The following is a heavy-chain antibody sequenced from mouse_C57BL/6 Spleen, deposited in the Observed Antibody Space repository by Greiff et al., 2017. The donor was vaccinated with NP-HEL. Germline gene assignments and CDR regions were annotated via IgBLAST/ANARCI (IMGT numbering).Heavy chain of an antibody. V-gene: IGHV1-82*01. J-gene: IGHJ4*01. CDR1: GYAFSSSW. CDR3: ANSNYVGAMDY. CDR2: IYPGDGDT. D-gene: IGHD2-5*01. Sequence: VQLQQSGPELVKPGASVKISCKASGYAFSSSWMNWVKQRPGKGLEWIGRIYPGDGDTNYNGKFKGKATLTADKSSSTAYMQLSSLTSEDSAVYFCANSNYVGAMDYWGQGTSVTVSS.